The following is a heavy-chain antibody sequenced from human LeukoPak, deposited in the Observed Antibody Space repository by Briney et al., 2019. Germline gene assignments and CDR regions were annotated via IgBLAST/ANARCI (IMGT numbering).Heavy chain of an antibody. Sequence: TSETLSPTCTVSGGSINSYYWSWIRQPPGKGLEWFGYIHYSGSTNYNPSLKSRVTISVDTSKNHFSLKLSSVTAADTAVYYCARTTEGGYTYGYFYYYYMDVWGKGTTVTISS. CDR1: GGSINSYY. J-gene: IGHJ6*03. CDR3: ARTTEGGYTYGYFYYYYMDV. D-gene: IGHD5-18*01. V-gene: IGHV4-59*01. CDR2: IHYSGST.